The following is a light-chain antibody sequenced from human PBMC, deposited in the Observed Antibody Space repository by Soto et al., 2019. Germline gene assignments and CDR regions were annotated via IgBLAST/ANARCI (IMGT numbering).Light chain of an antibody. CDR2: ENN. CDR1: SSNIGNNY. J-gene: IGLJ1*01. Sequence: QSVLTQPPSVSAAPGQTVTISCSGSSSNIGNNYVSWYQHLPGAAPKLLIYENNRRPAGIPDRFSGSKSGTSATLAITGLQTADEADYYCETWDTSLSAGRVFGPGTKLTVL. V-gene: IGLV1-51*02. CDR3: ETWDTSLSAGRV.